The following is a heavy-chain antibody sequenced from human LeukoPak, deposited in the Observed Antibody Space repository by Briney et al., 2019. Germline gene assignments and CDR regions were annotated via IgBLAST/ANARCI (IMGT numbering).Heavy chain of an antibody. J-gene: IGHJ4*02. CDR2: IYYTGTT. CDR3: ARRSSGWLSSLDY. Sequence: ETLSLTCTVSGGSISTSSYYWGWIRQPPGKGLEWIGSIYYTGTTSYNPSLKSRVTVSVDTSKNQFSLELSSVTAADTAVYYCARRSSGWLSSLDYWGQGTLVAVSS. CDR1: GGSISTSSYY. D-gene: IGHD6-19*01. V-gene: IGHV4-39*01.